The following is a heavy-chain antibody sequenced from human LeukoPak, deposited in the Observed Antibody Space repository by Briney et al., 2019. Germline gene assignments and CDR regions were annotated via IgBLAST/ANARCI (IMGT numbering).Heavy chain of an antibody. Sequence: PGGSLRLSCAASGFTFSSYSMNWVRQAPGKGLEWVSSISSSSSYIYYADSVKGRFTISRDNAKNSLYLQMNSLRAEDTAVYYCARDLAMVRGDPLDYWGQGTLVTVSS. J-gene: IGHJ4*02. CDR1: GFTFSSYS. D-gene: IGHD3-10*01. V-gene: IGHV3-21*01. CDR3: ARDLAMVRGDPLDY. CDR2: ISSSSSYI.